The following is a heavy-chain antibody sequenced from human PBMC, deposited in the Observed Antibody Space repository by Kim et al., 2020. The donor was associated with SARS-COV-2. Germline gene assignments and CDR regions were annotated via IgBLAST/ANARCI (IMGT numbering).Heavy chain of an antibody. J-gene: IGHJ4*02. CDR3: AKDHGGMVRGVIGPSDY. Sequence: GGSLRLSCAASGFTFSSYGMHWVRQAPGKGLEWVAVISYDGSNKYYADSVKGRFTISRDNSKNTLYLQMNSPRAEDTAVYYCAKDHGGMVRGVIGPSDYWGQGTLVTVSS. CDR1: GFTFSSYG. D-gene: IGHD3-10*01. CDR2: ISYDGSNK. V-gene: IGHV3-30*18.